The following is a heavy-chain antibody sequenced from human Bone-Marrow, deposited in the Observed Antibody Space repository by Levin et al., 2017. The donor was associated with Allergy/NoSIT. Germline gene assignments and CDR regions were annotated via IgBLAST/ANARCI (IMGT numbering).Heavy chain of an antibody. Sequence: PSETLSLTCAVSGDSLSSGTSAWSWIRQSPGKGLEWIGHIFYSGSTYYNPSLKSRVTMSVDRSKNQFSLNLNSVIAADTAVYYCAGDRYTSSSSYFDHWGQGIQVIVSS. CDR2: IFYSGST. CDR1: GDSLSSGTSA. J-gene: IGHJ4*02. V-gene: IGHV4-30-2*06. CDR3: AGDRYTSSSSYFDH. D-gene: IGHD3-16*02.